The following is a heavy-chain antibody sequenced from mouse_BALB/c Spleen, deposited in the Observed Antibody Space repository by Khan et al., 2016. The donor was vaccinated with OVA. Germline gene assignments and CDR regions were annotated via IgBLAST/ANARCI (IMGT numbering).Heavy chain of an antibody. CDR3: TRVVDYFAY. CDR2: IYPGSGST. CDR1: GYTFTSYW. D-gene: IGHD1-1*01. Sequence: LQQPGSELVRPGASVKLSCKASGYTFTSYWMHWVKQRPGQGLEGIGNIYPGSGSTNYDEKFKSKATLTVDTSSSTAYMQLSSLTSEDAAVYYCTRVVDYFAYWGQGTTLTVSS. J-gene: IGHJ2*01. V-gene: IGHV1S22*01.